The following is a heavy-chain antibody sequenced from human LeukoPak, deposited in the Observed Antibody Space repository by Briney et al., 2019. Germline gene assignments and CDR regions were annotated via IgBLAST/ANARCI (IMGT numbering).Heavy chain of an antibody. CDR2: TYFRSKWYY. V-gene: IGHV6-1*01. J-gene: IGHJ4*02. CDR1: GDSVSSDSAA. Sequence: SQTLSPTCAISGDSVSSDSAAWNWIRQSPSRGLEWLARTYFRSKWYYDYALAVKGRITINPDTSKNQFSLQLNSVTPEDTAVYFCARDPIGGSTIFDSWGQGTLVTVSS. CDR3: ARDPIGGSTIFDS. D-gene: IGHD1-26*01.